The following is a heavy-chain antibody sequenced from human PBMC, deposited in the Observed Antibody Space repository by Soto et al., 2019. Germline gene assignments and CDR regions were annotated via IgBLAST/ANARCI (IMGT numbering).Heavy chain of an antibody. J-gene: IGHJ6*03. CDR2: IYPGDSDT. CDR3: ARQDRYGLVNYYYYMDV. CDR1: GYRFTSYW. Sequence: SLKISCKGSGYRFTSYWIGWVRQMPWKGLEWMGIIYPGDSDTRYSPSFQGQVTISADKSISTAYLQWSSLKASDTAMYYCARQDRYGLVNYYYYMDVWGKGTTVTGFS. D-gene: IGHD5-18*01. V-gene: IGHV5-51*01.